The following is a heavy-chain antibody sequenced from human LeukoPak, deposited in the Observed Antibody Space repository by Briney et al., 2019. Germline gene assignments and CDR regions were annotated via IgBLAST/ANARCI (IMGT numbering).Heavy chain of an antibody. D-gene: IGHD3-10*01. Sequence: GGSLRLSCAASGFTFSSYSMNWVRQAPGKGLEWVSSISSSSSYIYYADSVKGRFTISRDNAKNSLYLQMNSLRAEDTAVYYCGHLGGGDETDYWGQGTLVTVSS. V-gene: IGHV3-21*01. CDR3: GHLGGGDETDY. CDR1: GFTFSSYS. J-gene: IGHJ4*02. CDR2: ISSSSSYI.